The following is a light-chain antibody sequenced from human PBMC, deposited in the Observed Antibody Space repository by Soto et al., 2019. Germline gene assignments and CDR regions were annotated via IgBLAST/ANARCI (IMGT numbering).Light chain of an antibody. CDR1: QSVSSNY. CDR2: GAS. Sequence: EIVLTQSPGTLSLSPGERATLSCRASQSVSSNYLAWYQQRPGQAPRLLIFGASYRATGIPDRFSGSGSGIDFSLTISRLEPEDFAVYYCQHYGSSPPEFTFGPGTIVDNK. CDR3: QHYGSSPPEFT. J-gene: IGKJ3*01. V-gene: IGKV3-20*01.